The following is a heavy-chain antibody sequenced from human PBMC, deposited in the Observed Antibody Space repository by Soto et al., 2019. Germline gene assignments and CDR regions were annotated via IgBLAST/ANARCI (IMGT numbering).Heavy chain of an antibody. CDR2: FSLSGTT. CDR1: GASITGSFF. V-gene: IGHV4-4*07. J-gene: IGHJ4*02. D-gene: IGHD3-9*01. CDR3: ARGMTQPGAPDWYYFDS. Sequence: SETLSLTCTVSGASITGSFFWSWIRQPAGKGLEWIGRFSLSGTTNYNPSLRSRVTMSADVSKNQFSLRLTSVTAADTALYYCARGMTQPGAPDWYYFDSWGQGTLVTVSS.